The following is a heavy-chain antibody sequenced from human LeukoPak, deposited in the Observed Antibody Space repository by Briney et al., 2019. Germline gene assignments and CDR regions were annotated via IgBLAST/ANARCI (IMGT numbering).Heavy chain of an antibody. D-gene: IGHD6-13*01. CDR3: ARGVIAAAGRTFDY. J-gene: IGHJ4*02. CDR1: GGSISSSSYY. CDR2: IYYSGST. V-gene: IGHV4-39*07. Sequence: SETLSLTCTVSGGSISSSSYYWGWIRQPPGKGLEWIGSIYYSGSTYYNPSLKSRVTISVDTSKNQFSLKLSSVTAADTAFYYCARGVIAAAGRTFDYWGQGTLVTVSS.